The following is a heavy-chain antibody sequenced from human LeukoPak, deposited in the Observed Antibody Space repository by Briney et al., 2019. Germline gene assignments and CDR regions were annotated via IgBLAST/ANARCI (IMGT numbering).Heavy chain of an antibody. D-gene: IGHD2-8*02. Sequence: GGSLRLSCTVSGFSFSDYWMHWVRQVPGQGLVWVSAINRDGSGTSHADSVRGRFTISRDNAKNTLYLQMNSLRAEDTAVYYCARGLSYGVAYGDYWGQGTLVTVSS. V-gene: IGHV3-74*01. CDR1: GFSFSDYW. J-gene: IGHJ4*02. CDR2: INRDGSGT. CDR3: ARGLSYGVAYGDY.